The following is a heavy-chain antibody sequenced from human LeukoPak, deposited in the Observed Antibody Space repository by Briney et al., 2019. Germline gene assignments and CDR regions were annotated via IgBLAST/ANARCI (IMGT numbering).Heavy chain of an antibody. CDR3: AKDLIAGPPDYFDY. V-gene: IGHV3-30-3*01. D-gene: IGHD2-21*01. Sequence: GRSLSLSRAASGFTFTIHAVHWVRQAPGKGLEWVAVTDGTNKFYSDSVRGRFTISGDTSKNTIYLQMNSLRPEDTAMYYCAKDLIAGPPDYFDYWGQGTLVTVSS. CDR1: GFTFTIHA. J-gene: IGHJ4*02. CDR2: TDGTNK.